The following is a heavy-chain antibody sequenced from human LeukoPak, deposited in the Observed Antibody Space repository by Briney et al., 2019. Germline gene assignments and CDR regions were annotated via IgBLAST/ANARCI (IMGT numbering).Heavy chain of an antibody. Sequence: SETLSLTCTVSGGSISSYYWSWIRQPPGKGLEWIGYIYYSGSTNCNPSLKSRVTISVDTSKNQFSLKLSSGTAADTAVYYSARLTNWFDPWGQGTLVTVSS. V-gene: IGHV4-59*08. CDR3: ARLTNWFDP. CDR1: GGSISSYY. J-gene: IGHJ5*02. CDR2: IYYSGST.